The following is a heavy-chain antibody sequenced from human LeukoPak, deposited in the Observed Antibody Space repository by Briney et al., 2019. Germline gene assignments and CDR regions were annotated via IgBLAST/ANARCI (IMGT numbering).Heavy chain of an antibody. CDR1: GFTFNSYG. CDR2: IWYDGSSK. CDR3: ARSVDFWSGYQDY. Sequence: GGSLRLSCAASGFTFNSYGMHWVRQAPGKGLVWVAVIWYDGSSKYYAVSVKGRFTISRDNSKNTLYLQMNSLRAEDTAVYYCARSVDFWSGYQDYWGQGTLVTVSS. D-gene: IGHD3-3*01. V-gene: IGHV3-33*01. J-gene: IGHJ4*02.